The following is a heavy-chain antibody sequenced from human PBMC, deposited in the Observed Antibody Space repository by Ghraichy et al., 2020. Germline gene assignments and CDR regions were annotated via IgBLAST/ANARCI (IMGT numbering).Heavy chain of an antibody. J-gene: IGHJ4*02. CDR1: GFTFSSYW. Sequence: LSLTCAASGFTFSSYWMHWVRQAPGKGLVWVSRINSDGSSTSYADSVKGRFTISRDNAKNTLCLQMNSLRAEDTAVYYCARTPRGFIDYWSQGTLVTVSS. V-gene: IGHV3-74*01. CDR2: INSDGSST. CDR3: ARTPRGFIDY.